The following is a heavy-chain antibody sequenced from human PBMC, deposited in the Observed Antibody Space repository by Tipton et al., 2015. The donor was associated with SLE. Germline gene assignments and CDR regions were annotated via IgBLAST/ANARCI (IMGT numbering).Heavy chain of an antibody. J-gene: IGHJ4*02. CDR1: GGSFSGYY. D-gene: IGHD1-1*01. V-gene: IGHV4-34*01. CDR2: MYESGST. CDR3: ARLGTGIFDY. Sequence: TLSLTCAAYGGSFSGYYWSWIHQPPGKGLEWIGNMYESGSTNYNPSLKSRVAIFVDTSKNQFSLKLSSVTAADTAVYYCARLGTGIFDYWGQGTLVTVSS.